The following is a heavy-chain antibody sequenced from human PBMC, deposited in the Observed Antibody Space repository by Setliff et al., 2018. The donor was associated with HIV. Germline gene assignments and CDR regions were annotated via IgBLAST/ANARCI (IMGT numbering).Heavy chain of an antibody. Sequence: SETLSLTCTVSGGSISTYYWSWIRQPPGKGLEWIGSIYFTGSSDNNPSLKSRITMSVDRSKNLFSLKLISVTAADQGVYYCARVPVPGANWFDPWGLGTLVTVSS. CDR2: IYFTGSS. V-gene: IGHV4-59*08. J-gene: IGHJ5*02. CDR3: ARVPVPGANWFDP. CDR1: GGSISTYY.